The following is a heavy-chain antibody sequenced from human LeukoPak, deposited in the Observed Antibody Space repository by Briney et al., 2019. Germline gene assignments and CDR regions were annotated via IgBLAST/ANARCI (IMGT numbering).Heavy chain of an antibody. D-gene: IGHD4-17*01. J-gene: IGHJ4*02. CDR3: AKGNGDYRVGSLSADY. CDR2: MTGSGATT. CDR1: GFTFSSYA. Sequence: GASLRLSCAASGFTFSSYAMSWVRQAPGKGLEWVSSMTGSGATTYYADSVKGRFTISKDNSKNTLYLQMNSLRAEDTAVYYCAKGNGDYRVGSLSADYWGQGTLVTASS. V-gene: IGHV3-23*01.